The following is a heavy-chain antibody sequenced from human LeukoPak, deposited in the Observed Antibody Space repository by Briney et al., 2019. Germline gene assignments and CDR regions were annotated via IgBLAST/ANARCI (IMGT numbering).Heavy chain of an antibody. Sequence: SETLSLTCTVSGGSISSYYWSWIRQPPGKGLEWIGYIYTSGSTNYNPSLKSRVTISVDTSKNQFSLKLSSVTAADTAVYYCARQRSSTSCPFDYWGQGTLVTVSS. CDR1: GGSISSYY. CDR2: IYTSGST. V-gene: IGHV4-4*09. J-gene: IGHJ4*02. D-gene: IGHD2-2*01. CDR3: ARQRSSTSCPFDY.